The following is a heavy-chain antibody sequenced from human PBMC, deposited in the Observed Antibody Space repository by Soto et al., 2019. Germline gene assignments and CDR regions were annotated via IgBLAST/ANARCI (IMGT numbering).Heavy chain of an antibody. D-gene: IGHD6-13*01. CDR3: ARDRIAGSKYYYGMDV. CDR1: GGTFSSYD. J-gene: IGHJ6*02. Sequence: QVQLVQSGAEVKKPGSSVRVSCKASGGTFSSYDISWVRQAPGQGLEWMGGIIPILGTENYAQKFQGRVTITADESTSTADMELSSLRSEETDVYYCARDRIAGSKYYYGMDVWGQGTTVTVSS. V-gene: IGHV1-69*01. CDR2: IIPILGTE.